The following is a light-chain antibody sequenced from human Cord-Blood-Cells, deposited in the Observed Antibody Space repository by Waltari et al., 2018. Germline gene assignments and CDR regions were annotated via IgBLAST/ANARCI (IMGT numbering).Light chain of an antibody. V-gene: IGKV1-39*01. CDR3: QQSYSTPYS. J-gene: IGKJ2*03. CDR1: QSVSSN. CDR2: AAS. Sequence: LQMTQAISFMYASVRDTVTITCRASQSVSSNLNWYQQKPGKAPKLLIYAASSMQSGVPSRFSGSGSGTDFTLTISSLQSEDFATYYCQQSYSTPYSFGQGTKLEIK.